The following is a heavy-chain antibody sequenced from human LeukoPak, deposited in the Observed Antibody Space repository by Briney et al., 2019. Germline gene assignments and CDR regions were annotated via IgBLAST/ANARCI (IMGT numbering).Heavy chain of an antibody. D-gene: IGHD4-17*01. CDR2: MNPNSGNT. V-gene: IGHV1-8*01. CDR1: GYTFTSYD. CDR3: ARSPADYGDYYFDY. Sequence: ASVKVSCKASGYTFTSYDINWVRQATGQGLEWMGWMNPNSGNTGYAQKFQGRVTMTRNTSISTAYMELSSLRSEDTAVYYCARSPADYGDYYFDYWGQGTLVTVSS. J-gene: IGHJ4*02.